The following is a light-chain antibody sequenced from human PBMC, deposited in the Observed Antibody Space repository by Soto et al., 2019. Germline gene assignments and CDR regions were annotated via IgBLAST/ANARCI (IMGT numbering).Light chain of an antibody. CDR1: QDVYIY. CDR2: DAS. J-gene: IGKJ2*01. Sequence: IQLTQSPASLSASIGDRVTITCQASQDVYIYLNWYQQKPGKAPTLLIYDASNLETGVPSRFMGTGSGTHFILTISSLEAEDFATYYCQQYDTVPPYAFGQGTKLEI. V-gene: IGKV1-33*01. CDR3: QQYDTVPPYA.